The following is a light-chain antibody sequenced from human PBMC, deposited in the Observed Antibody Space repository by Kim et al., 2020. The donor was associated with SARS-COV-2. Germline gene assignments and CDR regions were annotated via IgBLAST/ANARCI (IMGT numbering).Light chain of an antibody. CDR1: QSINSNF. CDR2: AAS. Sequence: SPGEGATLPCRATQSINSNFLAWFLQRPGQAPRLLIYAASNRDTGIPDRFSGNRSGTEFTLTISRLEPEDSAVYYCQQYGNSPLTFGGGTKVDIK. V-gene: IGKV3-20*01. J-gene: IGKJ4*01. CDR3: QQYGNSPLT.